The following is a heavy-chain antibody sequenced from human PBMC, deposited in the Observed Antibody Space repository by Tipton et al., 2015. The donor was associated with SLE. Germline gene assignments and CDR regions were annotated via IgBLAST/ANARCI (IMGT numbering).Heavy chain of an antibody. Sequence: TLSLTCTVSGGSISSYYWSWIRQPPGKGLEWIGYIYYSGSTNYNPSLKSRVTISVDTSKNQFSLKLSSVTAADTAVYYCARRLSNIGVFDYWGQGTLVTVSS. CDR2: IYYSGST. V-gene: IGHV4-59*12. D-gene: IGHD2/OR15-2a*01. J-gene: IGHJ4*02. CDR3: ARRLSNIGVFDY. CDR1: GGSISSYY.